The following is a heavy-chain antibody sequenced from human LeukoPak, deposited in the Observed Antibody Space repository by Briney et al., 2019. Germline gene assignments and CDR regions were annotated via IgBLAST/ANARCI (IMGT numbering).Heavy chain of an antibody. Sequence: SESLSLTCAVSGGSISSGIWWSWVGRPQGKGLEWIGEIYHGGSTNYNPSRKSRVTISVDKSKNQFSLKLTSVTAADTAVYYCARIGNYYFDYWGQGTLVTVSS. J-gene: IGHJ4*02. CDR2: IYHGGST. V-gene: IGHV4-4*02. CDR3: ARIGNYYFDY. CDR1: GGSISSGIW. D-gene: IGHD1-1*01.